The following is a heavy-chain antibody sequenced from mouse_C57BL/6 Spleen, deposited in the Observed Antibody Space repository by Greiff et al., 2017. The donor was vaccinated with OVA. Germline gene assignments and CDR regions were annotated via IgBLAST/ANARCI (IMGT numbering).Heavy chain of an antibody. V-gene: IGHV1-52*01. D-gene: IGHD1-1*01. CDR1: GYTFTSYW. Sequence: QVQLQQPGAELVRPGSSVKLSCKASGYTFTSYWMHWVKQRPIQGLEWIGNIDPSDSETHYNQKFKDKATLTVDKSSSTAYMQLSSLTSEDSAVYYCARTPLYYYGSYIDYWGQGTTLTVSS. CDR2: IDPSDSET. J-gene: IGHJ2*01. CDR3: ARTPLYYYGSYIDY.